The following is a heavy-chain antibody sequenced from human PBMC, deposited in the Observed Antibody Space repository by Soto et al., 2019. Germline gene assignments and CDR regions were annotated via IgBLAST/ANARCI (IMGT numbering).Heavy chain of an antibody. CDR3: ARSIRGPRRFNGMDV. D-gene: IGHD1-20*01. J-gene: IGHJ6*02. Sequence: EXGPTLVNPTETLTLTCTFSGFSPTSPVMCVSWIRQPPGKALEWLALIERDDDDKYYSTSLKTRLTISKDTRKNQVVLTMANMDPADTGTYYCARSIRGPRRFNGMDVWGQGTTVTVSS. CDR2: IERDDDDK. CDR1: GFSPTSPVMC. V-gene: IGHV2-70*13.